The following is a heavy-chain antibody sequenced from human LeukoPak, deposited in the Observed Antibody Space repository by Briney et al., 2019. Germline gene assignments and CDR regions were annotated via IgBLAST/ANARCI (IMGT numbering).Heavy chain of an antibody. CDR3: ARVNNLGYCSSTSCFHQHYNYGMDV. CDR2: ISAYNGNT. D-gene: IGHD2-2*01. CDR1: GYTFTSYG. J-gene: IGHJ6*02. Sequence: GASVKVSCKASGYTFTSYGISWVRQAPGQGLEWMGWISAYNGNTNYAQKFQGRVTMTRDTSISTAYMELSRLRSDDTAVYYCARVNNLGYCSSTSCFHQHYNYGMDVWGQGTTVTVSS. V-gene: IGHV1-18*01.